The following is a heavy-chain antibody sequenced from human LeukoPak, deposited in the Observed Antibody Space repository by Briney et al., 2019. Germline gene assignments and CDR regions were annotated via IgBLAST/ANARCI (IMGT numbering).Heavy chain of an antibody. D-gene: IGHD3-22*01. CDR3: ATISGYYYFYYYMDV. J-gene: IGHJ6*03. V-gene: IGHV4-39*07. CDR2: IYYSGST. Sequence: SETLSLTCTVSGGSISSYYWGWIRQPPGKGLEWIGSIYYSGSTNYNPSLKSRVTISVDTSKNQFSLKLSSVTAADTAVYYCATISGYYYFYYYMDVWGKGTTVTVS. CDR1: GGSISSYY.